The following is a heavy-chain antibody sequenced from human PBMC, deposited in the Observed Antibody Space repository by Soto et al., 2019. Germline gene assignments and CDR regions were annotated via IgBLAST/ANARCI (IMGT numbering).Heavy chain of an antibody. CDR3: AKHFIGGRLQSPFDL. D-gene: IGHD1-1*01. CDR1: GVPFGTFT. J-gene: IGHJ4*02. CDR2: LSDNVGTT. Sequence: EVQLVESGGGLVQPGGSLRLSCAVSGVPFGTFTMHWVRQAPGKGLEWVSGLSDNVGTTHYAYSVKGRFTISRDKSKKTLYLQMNNLRAEDTAVYYCAKHFIGGRLQSPFDLWGQGTLVTVSS. V-gene: IGHV3-23*04.